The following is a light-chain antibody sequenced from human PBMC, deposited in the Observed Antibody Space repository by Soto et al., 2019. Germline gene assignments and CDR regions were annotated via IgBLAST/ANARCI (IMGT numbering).Light chain of an antibody. CDR3: SSYAGSNSWYV. CDR2: EVS. J-gene: IGLJ1*01. CDR1: SSDVGGYNF. V-gene: IGLV2-8*01. Sequence: QSVLPQAPSASGSPGQSVTISCTGTSSDVGGYNFVSWYQQHPGKAPKLMIFEVSKRPSGVPDRFSGSKSGNTASLTVSGLQAEDEADYYCSSYAGSNSWYVFGTGTKVTVL.